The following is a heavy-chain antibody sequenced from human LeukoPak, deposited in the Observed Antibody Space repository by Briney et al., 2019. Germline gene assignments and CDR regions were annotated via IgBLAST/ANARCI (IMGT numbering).Heavy chain of an antibody. Sequence: SQTLSLTCTVSGGSISRGDYYWSWIRQPPGKGLEWIGYISYSGSTYYNPSLKSRIAMSVDTSKNQFSLKLSSVTAADTAVYYCASRFYYDSSGSWFDPWGQGTLVTVSS. D-gene: IGHD3-22*01. CDR2: ISYSGST. J-gene: IGHJ5*02. CDR1: GGSISRGDYY. V-gene: IGHV4-30-4*01. CDR3: ASRFYYDSSGSWFDP.